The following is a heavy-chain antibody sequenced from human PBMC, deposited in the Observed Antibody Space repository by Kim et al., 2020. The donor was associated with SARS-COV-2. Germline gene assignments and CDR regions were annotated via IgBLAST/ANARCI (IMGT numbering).Heavy chain of an antibody. CDR2: INPSGGST. D-gene: IGHD3-9*01. CDR3: AREVGPLRYFDWLSANWFDT. Sequence: ASVKVSCKASGYTFTSYYMHWVRQAPGQGLEWMGIINPSGGSTSYAQKFQGRVTMTRDTSTSTVYMELSSLRSEDTAVYYCAREVGPLRYFDWLSANWFDTWGQGTLVTVAS. J-gene: IGHJ5*02. V-gene: IGHV1-46*01. CDR1: GYTFTSYY.